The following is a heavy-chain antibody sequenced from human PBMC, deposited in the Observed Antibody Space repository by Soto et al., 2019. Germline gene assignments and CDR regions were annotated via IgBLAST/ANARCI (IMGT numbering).Heavy chain of an antibody. D-gene: IGHD3-22*01. CDR1: GYTFTGYF. J-gene: IGHJ4*02. Sequence: VKVSCKSSGYTFTGYFMHLVRQAPGQGLEWMGWINPNSGDTKYAQKFQGRVTMTRDMSISTAYMELRRLTSDDTAVYYCARVRTYYDSSGSLDYWGQGTLVTVSS. CDR3: ARVRTYYDSSGSLDY. CDR2: INPNSGDT. V-gene: IGHV1-2*02.